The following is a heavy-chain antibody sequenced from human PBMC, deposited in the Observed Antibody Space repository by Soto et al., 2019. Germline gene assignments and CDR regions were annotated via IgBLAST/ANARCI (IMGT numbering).Heavy chain of an antibody. CDR2: IIPIFGTA. CDR3: ARDRGIAAAGTSFDY. Sequence: SVKVSCKASGGTFSSYAISWVRQAPGQGLEWMGGIIPIFGTANYAQKFQGRVTITADESTSTAYMELSILRSEDTAVYYCARDRGIAAAGTSFDYWGQGTLVTVSS. D-gene: IGHD6-13*01. V-gene: IGHV1-69*13. CDR1: GGTFSSYA. J-gene: IGHJ4*02.